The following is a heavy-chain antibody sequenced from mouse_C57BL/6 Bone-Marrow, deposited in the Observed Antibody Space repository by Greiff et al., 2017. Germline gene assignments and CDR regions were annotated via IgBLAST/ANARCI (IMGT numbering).Heavy chain of an antibody. J-gene: IGHJ2*01. V-gene: IGHV1-50*01. CDR3: AREGDGYLLDY. CDR1: GYTFTSYW. Sequence: QVQLQQPGAELVKPGASVKLSCKASGYTFTSYWMQWVKQRPGQGLEWIGEIDPSDSYTNYNQKFKGKATLTVDTSSSTAYMQLSSLTSEDSAVYCCAREGDGYLLDYWGQGTTLTVSS. D-gene: IGHD2-3*01. CDR2: IDPSDSYT.